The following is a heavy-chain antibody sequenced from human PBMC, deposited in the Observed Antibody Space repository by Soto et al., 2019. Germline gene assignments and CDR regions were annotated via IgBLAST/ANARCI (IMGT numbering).Heavy chain of an antibody. CDR1: GYSFTSFW. CDR2: IYPSDSDA. V-gene: IGHV5-51*01. CDR3: TTNMITFGGVIVVDY. J-gene: IGHJ4*02. Sequence: GGSLKISCKGSGYSFTSFWIGWVRQMPGKGLEWMWIIYPSDSDARYSPSFQGQVTISVDKSISTAYLQMNSLKTEDTAVYYCTTNMITFGGVIVVDYWGQGTLVTV. D-gene: IGHD3-16*02.